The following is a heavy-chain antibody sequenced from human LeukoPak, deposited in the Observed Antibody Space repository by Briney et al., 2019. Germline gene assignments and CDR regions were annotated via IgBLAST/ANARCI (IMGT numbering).Heavy chain of an antibody. CDR3: AKPRSAESPFDY. J-gene: IGHJ4*02. D-gene: IGHD3-3*01. V-gene: IGHV3-23*01. CDR2: FSGSGGST. CDR1: GFTFSSYV. Sequence: GGSLRLSCAASGFTFSSYVMSWVRQAPGKGLEWVSGFSGSGGSTYYADSVQGRFTISRDNSKNTLYLQMNSLRAEDTAVYYCAKPRSAESPFDYWGQGTLVTVSS.